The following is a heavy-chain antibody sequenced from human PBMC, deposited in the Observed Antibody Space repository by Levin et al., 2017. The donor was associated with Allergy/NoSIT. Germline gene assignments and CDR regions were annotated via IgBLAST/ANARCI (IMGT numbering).Heavy chain of an antibody. Sequence: GSLRLSCDVFGGSFSGYYWHWIRQPPGKGLEWIGEINHRGSTNYNPSLKSRVTISVDTSNKQFSLQLNSVTAADTAVYYCAREGRIRWYQLPGTPFDYWGQGTLVTVSS. V-gene: IGHV4-34*01. D-gene: IGHD2-2*01. J-gene: IGHJ4*02. CDR1: GGSFSGYY. CDR3: AREGRIRWYQLPGTPFDY. CDR2: INHRGST.